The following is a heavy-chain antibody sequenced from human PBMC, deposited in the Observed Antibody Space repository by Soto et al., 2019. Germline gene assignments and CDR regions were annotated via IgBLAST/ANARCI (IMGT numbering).Heavy chain of an antibody. D-gene: IGHD6-13*01. CDR2: ISYDGSNK. CDR1: GFTFSSYG. CDR3: AKDRCSSWHYYYYGMDV. Sequence: QVQLVESGGGVVQPGRSLRLSCAASGFTFSSYGMHWVRQAPGKGLEWVAVISYDGSNKYYADSVKGRFTISRDNSKNTLYLQMNSLRAEDTAVYYCAKDRCSSWHYYYYGMDVWGQGTTVTVSS. J-gene: IGHJ6*02. V-gene: IGHV3-30*18.